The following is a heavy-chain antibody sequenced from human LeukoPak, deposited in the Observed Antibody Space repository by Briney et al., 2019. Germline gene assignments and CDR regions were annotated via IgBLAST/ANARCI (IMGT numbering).Heavy chain of an antibody. Sequence: GGSLRLSCAVSGFTFSGFWMSWSRQAPGKGLEWVASINSDGSEGYYADVVKGRFTISRDNAKNSLYLQINSLRAEDMAVYYCARSSYSSSSSVWGQGTMVTVSS. CDR3: ARSSYSSSSSV. D-gene: IGHD6-6*01. CDR1: GFTFSGFW. CDR2: INSDGSEG. V-gene: IGHV3-7*03. J-gene: IGHJ3*01.